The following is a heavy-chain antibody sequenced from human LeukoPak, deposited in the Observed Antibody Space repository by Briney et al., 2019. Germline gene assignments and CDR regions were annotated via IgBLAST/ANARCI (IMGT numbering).Heavy chain of an antibody. CDR1: GGSVSSGSYY. CDR3: ARYCSGGSCYSTPDAFDI. CDR2: IYYSGST. D-gene: IGHD2-15*01. J-gene: IGHJ3*02. V-gene: IGHV4-61*01. Sequence: SETLPLTCTVSGGSVSSGSYYGSWIRQPPGKGLEWMGYIYYSGSTNYNPSLKSRVTISVDTSKNQFSLKLSSVTAADTAVYYCARYCSGGSCYSTPDAFDIWGQGTMVTVSS.